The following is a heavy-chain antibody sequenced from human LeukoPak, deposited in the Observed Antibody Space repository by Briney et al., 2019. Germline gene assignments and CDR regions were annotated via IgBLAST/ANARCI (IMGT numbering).Heavy chain of an antibody. CDR1: GATFSSHA. V-gene: IGHV1-69*13. J-gene: IGHJ4*02. CDR2: IIPIFDTP. CDR3: ARGIVVRGVIKPNFDY. Sequence: SVKVSCKASGATFSSHAVSWVRQAPGQGLEWLGGIIPIFDTPSYAQMFQGRLTITADESTSTSFMELSSLKSEDTAVYYCARGIVVRGVIKPNFDYWGQGTLVTVSS. D-gene: IGHD3-10*01.